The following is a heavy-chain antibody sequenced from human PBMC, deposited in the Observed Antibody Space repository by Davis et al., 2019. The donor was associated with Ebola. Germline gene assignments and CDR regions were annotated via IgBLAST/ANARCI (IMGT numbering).Heavy chain of an antibody. D-gene: IGHD5-12*01. CDR3: AKGSQWLRGGYFDA. CDR2: ISGSGADT. Sequence: GESLKISCAASGFTFSSYAMIWVRQTPERGLEWVSCISGSGADTYYADSVKGRFIISRDNSKNTVEVQLNSLRAEDTAIYYCAKGSQWLRGGYFDAWGQGSLVGVSS. V-gene: IGHV3-23*01. J-gene: IGHJ5*02. CDR1: GFTFSSYA.